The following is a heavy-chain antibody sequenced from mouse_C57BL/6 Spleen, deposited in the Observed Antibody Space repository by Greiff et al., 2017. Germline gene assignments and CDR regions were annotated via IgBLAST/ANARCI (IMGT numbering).Heavy chain of an antibody. D-gene: IGHD1-2*01. V-gene: IGHV5-17*01. J-gene: IGHJ4*01. CDR2: ISSGSSTI. Sequence: EVMLVESGGGLVKPGGSLKLSCAASGFTFSDYGMHWVRQAPEKGLEWVAYISSGSSTIYYADTVKGRFTISRDNAKNTLFLQMTSLRSEDTAMYYCARGGILRLYAMDYWGQGTSVTVSS. CDR1: GFTFSDYG. CDR3: ARGGILRLYAMDY.